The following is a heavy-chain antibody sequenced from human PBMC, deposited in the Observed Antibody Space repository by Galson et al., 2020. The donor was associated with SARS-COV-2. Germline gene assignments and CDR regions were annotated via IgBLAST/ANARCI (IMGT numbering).Heavy chain of an antibody. V-gene: IGHV1-3*04. J-gene: IGHJ4*02. D-gene: IGHD2-8*01. CDR2: INTGNANT. CDR3: ARDKCSNGVCHGGFDF. CDR1: GYSFSSYP. Sequence: ASVKVSCKASGYSFSSYPMIWVRQAPGQRLETVGWINTGNANTKYSPKFQDRLTITRDTSANTAYLELRRLTSEDTAVYYCARDKCSNGVCHGGFDFWGQGTLVTVSS.